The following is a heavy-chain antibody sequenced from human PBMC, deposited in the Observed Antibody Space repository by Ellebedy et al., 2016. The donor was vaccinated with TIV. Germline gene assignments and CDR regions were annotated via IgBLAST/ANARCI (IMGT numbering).Heavy chain of an antibody. D-gene: IGHD3-10*01. J-gene: IGHJ5*02. CDR2: INAGNGNT. CDR1: GYTFTSYA. V-gene: IGHV1-3*01. Sequence: ASVKVSCXASGYTFTSYAMHWVRQAPGQRLEWMGWINAGNGNTKYSQKFQGRVTITADESTSTAYMELSSLRSEDTAVYYCATEGVAMVRGVIIETGFDPWGQGTLVTVSS. CDR3: ATEGVAMVRGVIIETGFDP.